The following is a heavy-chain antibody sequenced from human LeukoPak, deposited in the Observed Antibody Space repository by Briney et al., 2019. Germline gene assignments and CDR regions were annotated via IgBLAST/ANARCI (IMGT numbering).Heavy chain of an antibody. V-gene: IGHV4-59*06. Sequence: SETLSLTCTVSGGSLSSYYWSWIRQHPGKGLEWIGYIYYSGSTYYNPSLKSRVTISVDTSKNQFSLKLSSVTAADTAVYYCARDVGSMVRGVIIANWFDPWGQGTLVTVSS. CDR2: IYYSGST. D-gene: IGHD3-10*01. CDR3: ARDVGSMVRGVIIANWFDP. J-gene: IGHJ5*02. CDR1: GGSLSSYY.